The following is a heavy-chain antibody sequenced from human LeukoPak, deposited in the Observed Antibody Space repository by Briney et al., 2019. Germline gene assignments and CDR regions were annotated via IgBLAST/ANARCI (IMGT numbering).Heavy chain of an antibody. D-gene: IGHD3-22*01. Sequence: GGSLRLSCAASGFTFSSHAMSWVRQAPGKGLEWVSAVSGSGGSTYYADSVKGRFTISRDNSKNTLFLQMNSLRAEDTAVYYCAKAGGYYDTSGAPFDYWGQGTLVTVSS. CDR2: VSGSGGST. V-gene: IGHV3-23*01. J-gene: IGHJ4*02. CDR3: AKAGGYYDTSGAPFDY. CDR1: GFTFSSHA.